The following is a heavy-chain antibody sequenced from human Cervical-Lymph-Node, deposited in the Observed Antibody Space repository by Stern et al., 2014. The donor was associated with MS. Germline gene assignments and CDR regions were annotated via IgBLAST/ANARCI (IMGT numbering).Heavy chain of an antibody. CDR2: IYYSGDT. Sequence: QVQLQESGPGLVKPSETLSLTCTVSGGSISTYYWSWIRQPPGKGLEWIGYIYYSGDTNYNPSLKSRVTISVDTSKNQFSLKLSSVTAADTAVYYCARDVRYFEYGMDVWGQGTTVTVSS. CDR1: GGSISTYY. CDR3: ARDVRYFEYGMDV. V-gene: IGHV4-59*01. J-gene: IGHJ6*02. D-gene: IGHD3-9*01.